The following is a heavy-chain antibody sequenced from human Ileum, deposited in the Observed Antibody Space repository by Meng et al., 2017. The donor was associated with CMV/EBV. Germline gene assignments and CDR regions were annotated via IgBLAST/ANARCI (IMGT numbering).Heavy chain of an antibody. CDR3: ARGSSSWAFDY. J-gene: IGHJ4*02. CDR2: VYSSGST. D-gene: IGHD2-2*01. V-gene: IGHV4-4*07. CDR1: GGSISGYY. Sequence: QVQLKAPGPGLVKPSETLALTCTVSGGSISGYYWSWIRQPATKGLEWIGRVYSSGSTDYNPSLQSRVTMSVDTSKNQFSLKLSSVTAADTAVYYCARGSSSWAFDYWGQGTLVTVSS.